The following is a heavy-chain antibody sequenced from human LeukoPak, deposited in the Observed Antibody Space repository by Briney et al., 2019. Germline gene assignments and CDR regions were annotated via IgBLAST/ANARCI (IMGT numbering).Heavy chain of an antibody. CDR3: ARDVPHNWFDT. Sequence: PGGSLRLSCAASGVTFVNNWMDWVRQGHGTGLLRISRINSDGGGAIYADSVKGRFTVSRDNAKNTLYLQMNSLRAEDTAVYYCARDVPHNWFDTWGQGTLVTVSS. CDR2: INSDGGGA. V-gene: IGHV3-74*01. CDR1: GVTFVNNW. J-gene: IGHJ5*02.